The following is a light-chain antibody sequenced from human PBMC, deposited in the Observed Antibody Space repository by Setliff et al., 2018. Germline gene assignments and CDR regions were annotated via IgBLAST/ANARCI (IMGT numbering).Light chain of an antibody. J-gene: IGLJ1*01. Sequence: QSVLTQPPSASGSPGQSVTISCTGTSSDVGGYNYVSWYQQHPGKAPKLMIYDVTKRPSRVPGRFSGSKSGNTASLTISGLQTEDEADYYCSSYARGNFVFGTGTKVTVL. CDR3: SSYARGNFV. CDR1: SSDVGGYNY. V-gene: IGLV2-8*01. CDR2: DVT.